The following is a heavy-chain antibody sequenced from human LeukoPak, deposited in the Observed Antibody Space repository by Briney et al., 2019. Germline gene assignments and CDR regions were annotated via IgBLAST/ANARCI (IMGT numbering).Heavy chain of an antibody. CDR1: GYTFTSYG. Sequence: ASVKVSCKASGYTFTSYGISWVRQAPGQGLEWMGWISAYNGNTNYAQKLQGRVTMTTDTSTSTAYMELRSLRSDDTAVYYCARDGPGQWLAEPKCYYYYYGMDVWGKGTTVTVSS. CDR3: ARDGPGQWLAEPKCYYYYYGMDV. V-gene: IGHV1-18*04. CDR2: ISAYNGNT. J-gene: IGHJ6*04. D-gene: IGHD6-19*01.